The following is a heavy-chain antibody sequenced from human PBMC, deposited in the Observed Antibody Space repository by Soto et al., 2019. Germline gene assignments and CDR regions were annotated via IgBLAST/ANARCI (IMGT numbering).Heavy chain of an antibody. CDR2: IYYSGST. J-gene: IGHJ4*02. Sequence: QVQLQESGPGLVKPSETLSLTCTVSGGSISSYYWSWIRQPPGKGLEWIGYIYYSGSTNYNPSLKRRVPITVDTSKNQFPLKLSSVTAADTAVYYCARRYGSCFDYWGQGTLVTVSS. V-gene: IGHV4-59*08. CDR1: GGSISSYY. CDR3: ARRYGSCFDY. D-gene: IGHD5-18*01.